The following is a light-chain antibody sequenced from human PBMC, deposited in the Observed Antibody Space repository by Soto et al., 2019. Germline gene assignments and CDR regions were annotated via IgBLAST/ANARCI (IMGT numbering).Light chain of an antibody. CDR3: QQYNSYWT. CDR1: QSISRS. V-gene: IGKV1-5*01. Sequence: ETQMTQSPSTLSASVGDSVTITCRASQSISRSLAWYQQKPGKAPTLLIYAASCLESGLTSRFSGSGSGTEFTLTISSLQPDDFATYYCQQYNSYWTFGQGTNGDI. CDR2: AAS. J-gene: IGKJ1*01.